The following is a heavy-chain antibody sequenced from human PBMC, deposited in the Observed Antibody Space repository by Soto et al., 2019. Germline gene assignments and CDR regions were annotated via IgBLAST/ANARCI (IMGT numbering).Heavy chain of an antibody. CDR1: GGSITTGGRY. D-gene: IGHD1-1*01. CDR2: IYYSGNT. Sequence: QVRLQEWGPGLVKPSQTLSLKCSVSGGSITTGGRYWSWIRQLPGKGLEWIGDIYYSGNTYYNASLKGRVTISVEAAKNQFSLKLSSVTAADTAVYYWAQALVFTGGDGFDIWGQGRLVTVSS. CDR3: AQALVFTGGDGFDI. J-gene: IGHJ3*02. V-gene: IGHV4-31*02.